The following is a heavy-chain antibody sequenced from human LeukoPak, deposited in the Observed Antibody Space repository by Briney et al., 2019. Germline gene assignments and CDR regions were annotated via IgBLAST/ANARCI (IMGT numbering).Heavy chain of an antibody. CDR3: ASIAAAAPFDY. J-gene: IGHJ4*02. CDR2: IYHSGST. D-gene: IGHD6-13*01. Sequence: SETLSLTCIVSGGSISSSSYYWGWIRQPPGKALEWIGSIYHSGSTYYNPSLKSRVTISVDTSKNQFSLKLSSVTAADTAVYYCASIAAAAPFDYWGQGTLVTVSS. CDR1: GGSISSSSYY. V-gene: IGHV4-39*07.